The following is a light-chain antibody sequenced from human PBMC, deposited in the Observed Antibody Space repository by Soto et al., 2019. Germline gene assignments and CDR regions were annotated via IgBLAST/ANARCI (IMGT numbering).Light chain of an antibody. CDR1: SSDVGAYNY. Sequence: QSALTQPPSASGSPGQSVTISCTGTSSDVGAYNYVSWYQQHPGKAPKVMIYEATKRPSGVPDRFSGSKSGNTASLTVSGLLAEDEADYYCTSYAGNNNFEVFGTGTKVTVL. CDR2: EAT. CDR3: TSYAGNNNFEV. J-gene: IGLJ1*01. V-gene: IGLV2-8*01.